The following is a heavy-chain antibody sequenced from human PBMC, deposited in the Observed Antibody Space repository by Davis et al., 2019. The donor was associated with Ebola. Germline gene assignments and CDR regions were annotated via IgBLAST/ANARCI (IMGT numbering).Heavy chain of an antibody. CDR3: ARDRGNFDY. D-gene: IGHD3-10*01. Sequence: ASVKVSCKASGYTFTTYVINWVRQAPGQGLEWMGWINTNTGNPTYAQGFTGRFVFSLDTSVSTTYLQISSLKAEDTAIYYCARDRGNFDYWGQGTLVTVSS. CDR2: INTNTGNP. CDR1: GYTFTTYV. J-gene: IGHJ4*02. V-gene: IGHV7-4-1*02.